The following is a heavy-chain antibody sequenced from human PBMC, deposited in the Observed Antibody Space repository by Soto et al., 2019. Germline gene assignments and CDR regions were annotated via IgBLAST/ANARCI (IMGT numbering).Heavy chain of an antibody. D-gene: IGHD3-3*01. CDR1: GYTLTELS. CDR2: FDPEDGET. J-gene: IGHJ4*02. CDR3: ATPTIFGVDKGNYFDY. Sequence: GASVKVSCKVSGYTLTELSMHWVRQAPGKGLEWMGGFDPEDGETIYAQKFQGRVTMTEDTSTDTAYMELSSLRSEDTAVYYCATPTIFGVDKGNYFDYWGQGTLVTVSS. V-gene: IGHV1-24*01.